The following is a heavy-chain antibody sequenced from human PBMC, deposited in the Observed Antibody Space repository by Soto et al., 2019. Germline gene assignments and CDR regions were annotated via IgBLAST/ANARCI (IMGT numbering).Heavy chain of an antibody. Sequence: SQSLSLTCAISVYSVSSNSAAWIWIRQSPSRGLEWLGRTYYRSKWFNNYALSVKSRITINPDTSKNQFSLQLNSVTPEDTAVYYCARGDQGFEYWGQGTLVIVSS. J-gene: IGHJ4*02. CDR1: VYSVSSNSAA. CDR3: ARGDQGFEY. CDR2: TYYRSKWFN. V-gene: IGHV6-1*01.